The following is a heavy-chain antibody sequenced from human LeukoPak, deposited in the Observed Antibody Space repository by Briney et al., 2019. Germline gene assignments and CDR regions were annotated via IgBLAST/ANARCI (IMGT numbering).Heavy chain of an antibody. Sequence: VASVKVSCKTSGFTFTTYYIHWVRQAPGQGLEWMGMINPSGGTAGYAQKFQGRLTMTRDTPTSTVYMDLSSLRSEDTAVYYCARRGYHYDSGDYYYWFDPWGQGTLVTVSS. CDR3: ARRGYHYDSGDYYYWFDP. V-gene: IGHV1-46*01. CDR2: INPSGGTA. J-gene: IGHJ5*02. D-gene: IGHD3-22*01. CDR1: GFTFTTYY.